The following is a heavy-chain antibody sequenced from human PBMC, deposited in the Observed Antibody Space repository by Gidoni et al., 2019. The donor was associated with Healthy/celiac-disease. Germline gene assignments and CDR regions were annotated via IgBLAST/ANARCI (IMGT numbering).Heavy chain of an antibody. CDR2: ISSSISYI. J-gene: IGHJ3*01. Sequence: EVQLVESGGGLVKPGGSLSISGAASGFTFSSYSMNWVRQDPGKGLEWFSSISSSISYIYYANSVKGLFTVSRDNAKNSLYLQMNGLRAEGTAVYYCARRPQGYSSSWTWGQGTMVTVSS. CDR1: GFTFSSYS. CDR3: ARRPQGYSSSWT. D-gene: IGHD6-13*01. V-gene: IGHV3-21*01.